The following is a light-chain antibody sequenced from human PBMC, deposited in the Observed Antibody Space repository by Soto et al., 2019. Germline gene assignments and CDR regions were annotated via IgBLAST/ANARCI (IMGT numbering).Light chain of an antibody. CDR2: AAS. Sequence: DIQLTQSPSSLSASVGDRVTITCRASQSIRSYLNWYQQKPGKAPKLLIYAASSLQTGVSSRFSGSGSGTDFTLTISSLQPEDFATYYCQQSYSTSWTFGQGTNVDI. CDR3: QQSYSTSWT. CDR1: QSIRSY. V-gene: IGKV1-39*01. J-gene: IGKJ1*01.